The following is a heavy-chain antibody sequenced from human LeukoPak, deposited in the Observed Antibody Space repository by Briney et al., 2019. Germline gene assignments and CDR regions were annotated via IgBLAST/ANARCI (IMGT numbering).Heavy chain of an antibody. CDR3: ARLLLATGPDY. CDR1: GYRFTTYW. D-gene: IGHD1-1*01. Sequence: GESLKISCKASGYRFTTYWIGWVRQMPGKGLEWMGFIYPGDSETRYSPSFQGQVTISADKSITTAFLQWNSLKASDTAMYLCARLLLATGPDYWGQGTLVTVSS. V-gene: IGHV5-51*01. CDR2: IYPGDSET. J-gene: IGHJ4*02.